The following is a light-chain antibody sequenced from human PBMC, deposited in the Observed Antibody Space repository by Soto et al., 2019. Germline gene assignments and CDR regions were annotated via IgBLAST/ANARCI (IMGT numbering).Light chain of an antibody. Sequence: DIQLTQSPSFLYASVGDRVTFIARPGQAFRSYLAGYQQKPGKAPKLLIYAASTLQSGVPSRFSGSGSGTEFTLTVSSLQPEDFATYYCQQLNSYPPGFGPGTKVDIK. CDR2: AAS. V-gene: IGKV1-9*01. CDR1: QAFRSY. CDR3: QQLNSYPPG. J-gene: IGKJ3*01.